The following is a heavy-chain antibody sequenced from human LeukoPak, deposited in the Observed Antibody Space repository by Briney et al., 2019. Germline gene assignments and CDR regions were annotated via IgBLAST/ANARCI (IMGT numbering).Heavy chain of an antibody. J-gene: IGHJ3*02. CDR1: GYTFTSFG. V-gene: IGHV7-4-1*02. Sequence: ASVKVSCKAAGYTFTSFGISWVRQAPGQGLEWMGWINTNTGNPTYAQGFTGRFVFSLDTSVSTAYLQISSLKAEDTAVYYCARDAPDYGDAFDIWGQGTMVTVSS. D-gene: IGHD4-17*01. CDR2: INTNTGNP. CDR3: ARDAPDYGDAFDI.